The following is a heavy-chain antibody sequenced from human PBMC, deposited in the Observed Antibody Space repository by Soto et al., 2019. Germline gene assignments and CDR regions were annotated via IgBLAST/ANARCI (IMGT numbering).Heavy chain of an antibody. CDR2: IYWDDDK. V-gene: IGHV2-5*02. J-gene: IGHJ4*02. CDR3: ARGGWTTYYSPFFDY. Sequence: QITLKESGPTLVKPTQTLTLTCTFSGFSLSTSGVGVGWIRQPQGKALEWLALIYWDDDKRYRPSLKSRLTITNDTSKNQVVLTLTKLDTVDTATYYCARGGWTTYYSPFFDYWGQGTLVTVSS. D-gene: IGHD3-10*01. CDR1: GFSLSTSGVG.